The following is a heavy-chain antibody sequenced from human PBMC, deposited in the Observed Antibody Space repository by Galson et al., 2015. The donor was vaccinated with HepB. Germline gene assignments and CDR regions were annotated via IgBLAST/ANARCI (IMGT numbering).Heavy chain of an antibody. CDR1: GGSITTDNW. CDR3: ARGRVEVPYYYYGMDV. J-gene: IGHJ6*02. Sequence: ETLSLTCAVSGGSITTDNWWTWVRQPPGKGLEWIGEIYHTGDTNYNPSLKNRATIFLHKSKNLFSLKLISVTAADTAVYYCARGRVEVPYYYYGMDVWGQGTTVTVSS. D-gene: IGHD1-7*01. V-gene: IGHV4-4*02. CDR2: IYHTGDT.